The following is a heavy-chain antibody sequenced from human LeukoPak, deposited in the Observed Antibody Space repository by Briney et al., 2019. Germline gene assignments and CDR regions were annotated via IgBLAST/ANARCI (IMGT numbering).Heavy chain of an antibody. Sequence: ASVKVSCKASGGTFSSYAISWVRQAPGQGLEWMGRIIPILGIANYAQKFQGRVTITADKSTSTAYMELSSLRSEDTAVYYCARDRGYSGYDYTASFDYWGQGTLVTVSS. CDR1: GGTFSSYA. J-gene: IGHJ4*02. V-gene: IGHV1-69*04. CDR3: ARDRGYSGYDYTASFDY. D-gene: IGHD5-12*01. CDR2: IIPILGIA.